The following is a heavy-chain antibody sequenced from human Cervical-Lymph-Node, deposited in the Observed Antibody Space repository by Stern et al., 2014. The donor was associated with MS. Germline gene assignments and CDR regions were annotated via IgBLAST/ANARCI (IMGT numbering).Heavy chain of an antibody. CDR1: GGTFSSYT. CDR2: IIPILGIA. V-gene: IGHV1-69*09. J-gene: IGHJ5*02. D-gene: IGHD3-3*01. Sequence: VQLVQSGAEVKKPGSSVKVSCKASGGTFSSYTISWVRQAPGQGLEWMGRIIPILGIANFAQKFQGRVKITAGKSQSTAYKQLSSLRSEDTAVYYCAGGAPYYDFWSGSDWFDPWGQGTLVTVSS. CDR3: AGGAPYYDFWSGSDWFDP.